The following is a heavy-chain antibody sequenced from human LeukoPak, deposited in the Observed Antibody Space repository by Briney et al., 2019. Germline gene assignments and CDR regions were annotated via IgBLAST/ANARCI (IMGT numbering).Heavy chain of an antibody. V-gene: IGHV3-48*03. CDR2: ISSSGSTI. J-gene: IGHJ6*03. CDR3: ARVELAPYYYYMDV. CDR1: GFSISSYE. Sequence: GGSLRLSCAACGFSISSYEMNWVRQAPGKGLEWVSHISSSGSTIWYADSVKGRFTISRDNAKNSLYLQMNSLRAEDTAVYYCARVELAPYYYYMDVWGKGTTVTVSS. D-gene: IGHD1-7*01.